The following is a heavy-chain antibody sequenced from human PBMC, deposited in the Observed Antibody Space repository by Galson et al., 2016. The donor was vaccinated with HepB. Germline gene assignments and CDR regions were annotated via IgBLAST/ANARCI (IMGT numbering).Heavy chain of an antibody. Sequence: SLRLSCAASGFTVSSYYMSWVRQAPGKGLEWVSVIFFGGTTYYADSVEGRFTISRDDSTNTLYLQMNSLPAEDTTVYFCARTSYRECTGNRCVNFRYYYYYMDVWGKGTTVTVSS. D-gene: IGHD2-8*02. J-gene: IGHJ6*03. V-gene: IGHV3-53*01. CDR2: IFFGGTT. CDR3: ARTSYRECTGNRCVNFRYYYYYMDV. CDR1: GFTVSSYY.